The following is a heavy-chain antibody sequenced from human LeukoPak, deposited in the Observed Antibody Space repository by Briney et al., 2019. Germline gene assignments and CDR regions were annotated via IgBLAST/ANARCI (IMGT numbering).Heavy chain of an antibody. J-gene: IGHJ4*02. D-gene: IGHD5-18*01. CDR3: ARRRQWIQLWLRPYYFDY. CDR1: GGSISSNY. Sequence: SETLSLTCTVSGGSISSNYWSWIRQPPGKGLEWIGEINHSGSTNYNPSLKSRVTISVDTSKNQFSLKLSSVTAADTAVYYCARRRQWIQLWLRPYYFDYWGQGTLVTVSS. V-gene: IGHV4-34*01. CDR2: INHSGST.